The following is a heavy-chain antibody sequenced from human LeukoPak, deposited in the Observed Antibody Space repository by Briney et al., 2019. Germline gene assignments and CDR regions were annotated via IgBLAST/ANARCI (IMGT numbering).Heavy chain of an antibody. J-gene: IGHJ6*03. V-gene: IGHV4-34*01. CDR2: INHSGST. D-gene: IGHD3-10*01. CDR3: ARRPQFTMVRGVPLLGYYMDV. Sequence: SETLSLTCAVYGGSFSGYYWGWIRQPPGKGLEWIGEINHSGSTNYNPSLKSRVTISVDTSKNQFSLKLSSVTAADTAVYYCARRPQFTMVRGVPLLGYYMDVWGKGTTVTVSS. CDR1: GGSFSGYY.